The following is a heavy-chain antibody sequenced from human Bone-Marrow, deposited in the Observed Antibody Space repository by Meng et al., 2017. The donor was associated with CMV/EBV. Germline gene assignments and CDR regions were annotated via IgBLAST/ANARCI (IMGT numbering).Heavy chain of an antibody. J-gene: IGHJ5*02. D-gene: IGHD3-10*01. CDR2: IIPILGIA. CDR1: GGTFSSYT. Sequence: SGGTFSSYTISWVRQAPGKGLEWMGRIIPILGIANYAQKFQGRVTITADKSTSTAYMELSSLRSEDTAVYYCARFGWFGESDWFDPWGQGTLVTVSS. CDR3: ARFGWFGESDWFDP. V-gene: IGHV1-69*02.